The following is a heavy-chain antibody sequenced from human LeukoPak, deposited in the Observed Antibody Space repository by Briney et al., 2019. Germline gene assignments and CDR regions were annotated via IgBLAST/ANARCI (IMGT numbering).Heavy chain of an antibody. D-gene: IGHD3-10*01. J-gene: IGHJ4*02. Sequence: GGSLRLSCAASGFTFSSYSMNWVRQAPGKGLEWVSSISSSSSYIYYADSVKGRFTISRDNAKNSLYLQMNSLRAEDTAVYYCARDPGVTMVRGVIITPYSDYWGQGTLVTVSS. CDR1: GFTFSSYS. CDR3: ARDPGVTMVRGVIITPYSDY. V-gene: IGHV3-21*01. CDR2: ISSSSSYI.